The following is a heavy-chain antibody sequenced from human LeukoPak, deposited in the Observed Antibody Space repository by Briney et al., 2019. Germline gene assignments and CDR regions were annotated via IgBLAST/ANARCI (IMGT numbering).Heavy chain of an antibody. CDR2: IKQDGSEK. V-gene: IGHV3-7*01. J-gene: IGHJ6*03. Sequence: GGSLRLSCTTSGFTFGDYSMSWVRQAPGKGLEWVANIKQDGSEKIYVGSVKGRFTIARDNAKNSLYLQMNSLRAEDTAVYYCARSSITMVRGVIKSTTSWYHYYNMDVWGKGTTVTVSS. D-gene: IGHD3-10*01. CDR3: ARSSITMVRGVIKSTTSWYHYYNMDV. CDR1: GFTFGDYS.